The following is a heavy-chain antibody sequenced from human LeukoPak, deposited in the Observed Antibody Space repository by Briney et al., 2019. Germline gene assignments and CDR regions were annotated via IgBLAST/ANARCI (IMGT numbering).Heavy chain of an antibody. V-gene: IGHV3-11*01. J-gene: IGHJ3*02. CDR2: ISSSGSTI. Sequence: GGPLRLSCAASGFTFSDYYMSWIRQAPGKGLEWVSYISSSGSTIYYADSVKGRFTISRDNAKNSLYLQMNSLRAEDTAVYYCARDGYNDLDAFDIWGQGTMVTVSS. CDR3: ARDGYNDLDAFDI. CDR1: GFTFSDYY. D-gene: IGHD5-12*01.